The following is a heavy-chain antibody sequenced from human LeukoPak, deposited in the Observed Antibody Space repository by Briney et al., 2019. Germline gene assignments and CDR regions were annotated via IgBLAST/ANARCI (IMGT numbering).Heavy chain of an antibody. CDR2: IRYDGSNK. CDR1: GFTFSSYG. CDR3: ARGLAHAFDI. V-gene: IGHV3-30*02. Sequence: GGSLRLSCAASGFTFSSYGMHWVRQAPGKGLEWVTFIRYDGSNKYYADSVKGRFTTSRDNSKNTLYLQMNSLRAEDTAVYYCARGLAHAFDIWGQGTMVTVSS. J-gene: IGHJ3*02.